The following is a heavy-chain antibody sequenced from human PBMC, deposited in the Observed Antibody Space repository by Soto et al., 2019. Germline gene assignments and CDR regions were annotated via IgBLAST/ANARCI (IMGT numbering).Heavy chain of an antibody. CDR3: AKSGYGSDVLWWFGP. V-gene: IGHV3-23*01. D-gene: IGHD6-25*01. CDR1: GFTFGIYA. J-gene: IGHJ5*02. CDR2: ISGTADNT. Sequence: PVGSLRLSCAASGFTFGIYAMSWVRQAPGTGLEWVSAISGTADNTYYADSVKGRFTISRDNSKNTLYLQLNSLRAEDTAVYYCAKSGYGSDVLWWFGPWGQGTLVTVSS.